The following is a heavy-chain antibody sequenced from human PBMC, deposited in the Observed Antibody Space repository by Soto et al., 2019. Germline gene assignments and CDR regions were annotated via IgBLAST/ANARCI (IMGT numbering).Heavy chain of an antibody. J-gene: IGHJ6*03. D-gene: IGHD2-2*01. CDR2: ITGSTGTT. CDR1: GFAFSNFA. CDR3: AKDTSSSPYYMDV. Sequence: EVHILESGGGSVQPGGSLRLSCAASGFAFSNFAMSWVRHAPGKGLEWVSEITGSTGTTYYADSVRGRFIISRDNSKNTLHLQMNSLRAEDTAVDYCAKDTSSSPYYMDVWGKGTTVTVSS. V-gene: IGHV3-23*01.